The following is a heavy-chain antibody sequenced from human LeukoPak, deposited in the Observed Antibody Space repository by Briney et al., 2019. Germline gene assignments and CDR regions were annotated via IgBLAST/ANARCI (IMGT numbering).Heavy chain of an antibody. CDR3: ARHWARAILTGYSFSGYFDY. D-gene: IGHD3-9*01. Sequence: GESLKISCKGSGYSFTSYWIGWVRQMPGKGLEWMGIIYPGDSDTRYSPSFQGQVTISADKSISTAYLQWSSLKASDTAMYYCARHWARAILTGYSFSGYFDYWGQGTLVTVSS. CDR2: IYPGDSDT. V-gene: IGHV5-51*01. CDR1: GYSFTSYW. J-gene: IGHJ4*02.